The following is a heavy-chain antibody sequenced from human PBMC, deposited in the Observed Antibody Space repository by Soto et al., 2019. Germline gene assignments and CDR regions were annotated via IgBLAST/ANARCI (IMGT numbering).Heavy chain of an antibody. CDR1: GGSISSDDYY. J-gene: IGHJ1*01. Sequence: SETLSLTCTVSGGSISSDDYYWSWIRQVPGRGLEWIGYIHSSGSIYYNPSLKSRATMSIDTAGNQFSLKVSSVTVADTAVYYCARDLDGLHDDTSGPFPRPGWGQGTLVTVSS. V-gene: IGHV4-30-4*01. CDR2: IHSSGSI. CDR3: ARDLDGLHDDTSGPFPRPG. D-gene: IGHD3-22*01.